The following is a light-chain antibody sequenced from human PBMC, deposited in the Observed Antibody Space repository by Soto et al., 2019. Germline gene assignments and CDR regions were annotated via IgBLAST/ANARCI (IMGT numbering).Light chain of an antibody. CDR2: EVN. CDR3: CSYASRSLVV. V-gene: IGLV2-23*02. Sequence: QSVLTQPASVSGSPGQSITISCTGTSNDVEGYNLVSWYQQHSGKAPKLMIYEVNKRPSGVSNRFSGSKSGNTASLTISGLQAEDEADYYCCSYASRSLVVCGGGTKLTVL. CDR1: SNDVEGYNL. J-gene: IGLJ2*01.